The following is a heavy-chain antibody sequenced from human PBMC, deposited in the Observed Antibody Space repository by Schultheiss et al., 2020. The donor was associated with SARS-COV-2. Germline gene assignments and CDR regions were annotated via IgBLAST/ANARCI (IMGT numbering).Heavy chain of an antibody. Sequence: GGSLRLSCAASGFTFSDYYMSWIRQAPGKGLEWVSYISSSGSTIYYADSVKGRFTISRDNAKNSLYLQMNSLRAEDTAVYYCARDRYDFWSGYYLSYYYGMDVWGQGTTVTVSS. CDR2: ISSSGSTI. D-gene: IGHD3-3*01. CDR1: GFTFSDYY. J-gene: IGHJ6*02. V-gene: IGHV3-11*01. CDR3: ARDRYDFWSGYYLSYYYGMDV.